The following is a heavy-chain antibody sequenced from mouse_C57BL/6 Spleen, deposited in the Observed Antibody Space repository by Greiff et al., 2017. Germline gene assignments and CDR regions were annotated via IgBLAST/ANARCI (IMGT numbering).Heavy chain of an antibody. D-gene: IGHD2-9*01. V-gene: IGHV5-9-1*02. CDR1: GFTFSSSA. CDR3: TRSYYGYDKAMDY. J-gene: IGHJ4*01. Sequence: EVHLVESGEGLVKPGGSLKLSCAASGFTFSSSAMSWVRQTPEKRLEWVAYISSGGDYIYYADTVKGRFTISRDNARNTLYLHMSSLKSEDTAMYYCTRSYYGYDKAMDYWGQGTSVTVSS. CDR2: ISSGGDYI.